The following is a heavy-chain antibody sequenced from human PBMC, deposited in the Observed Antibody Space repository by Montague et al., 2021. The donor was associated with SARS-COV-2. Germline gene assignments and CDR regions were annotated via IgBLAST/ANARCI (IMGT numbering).Heavy chain of an antibody. J-gene: IGHJ5*02. D-gene: IGHD1-1*01. CDR1: GGSVGSSRYY. V-gene: IGHV4-39*07. CDR3: ARGLYNWNYEHWFDT. Sequence: SETLSLTCTVSGGSVGSSRYYWAWIRQPPGKGLEWIGTIYYSGSTYYNPSPRSRVTIEVDTSTNQFSLKLHSVTAADTAVYFCARGLYNWNYEHWFDTWGQGTLVTVSS. CDR2: IYYSGST.